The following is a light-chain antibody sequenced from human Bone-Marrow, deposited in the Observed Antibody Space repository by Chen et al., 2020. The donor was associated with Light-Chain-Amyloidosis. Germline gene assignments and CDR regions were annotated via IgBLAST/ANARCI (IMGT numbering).Light chain of an antibody. CDR2: AVS. Sequence: QSALTPPDSVSGSPGQSITISCTGTRGDVGTYNYVSWYQQHPGKAPKVMIYAVSNRPSGVSNRFSGSKSGNTASLTISGLQAEDEADYYCSSFTSSSSYVFGPGTKVTVL. J-gene: IGLJ1*01. CDR1: RGDVGTYNY. V-gene: IGLV2-14*01. CDR3: SSFTSSSSYV.